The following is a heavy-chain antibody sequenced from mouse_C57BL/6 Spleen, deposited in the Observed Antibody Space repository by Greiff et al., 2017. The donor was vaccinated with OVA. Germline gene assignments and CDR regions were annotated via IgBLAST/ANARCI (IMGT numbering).Heavy chain of an antibody. Sequence: VKLMESGAELARPGASVKLSCKASGYTFTSYGISWVKQRTGQGLEWIGEIYPRSGNTYYNEKFKGKATLTADKSSSTAYMELRSLTSEDSAVYFCARSTAQARGAYWGQGTLVTVSA. D-gene: IGHD3-2*02. CDR1: GYTFTSYG. V-gene: IGHV1-81*01. CDR3: ARSTAQARGAY. CDR2: IYPRSGNT. J-gene: IGHJ3*01.